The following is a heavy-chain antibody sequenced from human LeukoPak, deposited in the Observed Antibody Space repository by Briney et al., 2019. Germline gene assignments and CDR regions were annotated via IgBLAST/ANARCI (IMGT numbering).Heavy chain of an antibody. J-gene: IGHJ4*02. D-gene: IGHD3-9*01. CDR2: IIPIFGTA. V-gene: IGHV1-69*06. CDR3: ARGILTGYYAGYYFDY. Sequence: SVKVSCKASGYNFVGYYIHWVRQAPGQGLEWMGGIIPIFGTANYAQKFQGRVTITADKSTSTAYMELSSLRSEDTAVYYCARGILTGYYAGYYFDYWGQGTLVTVSS. CDR1: GYNFVGYY.